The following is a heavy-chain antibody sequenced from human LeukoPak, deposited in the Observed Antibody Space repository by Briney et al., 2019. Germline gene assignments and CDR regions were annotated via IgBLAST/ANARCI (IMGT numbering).Heavy chain of an antibody. CDR2: IYYSGST. D-gene: IGHD5-12*01. CDR1: GGSISSYY. Sequence: PSETLSLTCTVSGGSISSYYWSWIRQPPGKGLEWIGYIYYSGSTNYNPSLKSRVTISVDTSKNQFSLKLSSETAADTAVYYCARGVVATIDGYYYYMDVWGKGTTVTVSS. V-gene: IGHV4-59*01. J-gene: IGHJ6*03. CDR3: ARGVVATIDGYYYYMDV.